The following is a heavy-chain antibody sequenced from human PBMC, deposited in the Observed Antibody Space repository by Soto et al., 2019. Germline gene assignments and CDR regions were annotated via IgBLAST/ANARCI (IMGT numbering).Heavy chain of an antibody. Sequence: QAQLQESGPGLVKPSDTLSLTCTISGCPFSNYYCSWFRQIPGQGLEWMGSKAYNGYFSSNPSLRGRVTISRDTSKNQFSLDLGAVTAAETAIYYCARQGLGPLHGLVDVWGQGTTVIVSS. J-gene: IGHJ6*02. CDR3: ARQGLGPLHGLVDV. CDR2: KAYNGYF. D-gene: IGHD3-10*01. V-gene: IGHV4-59*08. CDR1: GCPFSNYY.